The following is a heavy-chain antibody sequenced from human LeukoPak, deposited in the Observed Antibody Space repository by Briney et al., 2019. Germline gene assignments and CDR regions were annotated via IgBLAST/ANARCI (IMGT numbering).Heavy chain of an antibody. CDR2: TYYRSKWYN. CDR1: GDSVSSNNPA. V-gene: IGHV6-1*01. CDR3: ARERHYYYYMDV. Sequence: SQTLSLTCAISGDSVSSNNPAWNWIRQSPSRGLEWLGRTYYRSKWYNDYAVSVKSRISLNPDTSKNQFSLKLSSVTAADTAVYYCARERHYYYYMDVWGKGTTVTVSS. J-gene: IGHJ6*03.